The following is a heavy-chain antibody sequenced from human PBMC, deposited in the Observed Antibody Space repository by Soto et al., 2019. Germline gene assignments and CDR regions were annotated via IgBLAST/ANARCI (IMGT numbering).Heavy chain of an antibody. D-gene: IGHD6-19*01. V-gene: IGHV3-9*01. J-gene: IGHJ4*02. CDR3: AKDKGKAVAGTIDY. Sequence: GGSLRLSCAASGFTFDDYAMHWVRQAPGKGLEWVSGISWNSGSIGYADSVKGRFTISRDNAKTSLYLQMNRLRAEDTALYYCAKDKGKAVAGTIDYWGQGTLVTVSS. CDR1: GFTFDDYA. CDR2: ISWNSGSI.